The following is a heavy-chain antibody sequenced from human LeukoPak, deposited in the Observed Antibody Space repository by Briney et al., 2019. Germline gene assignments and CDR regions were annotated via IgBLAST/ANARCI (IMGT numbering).Heavy chain of an antibody. CDR1: GFTFSDYY. V-gene: IGHV3-11*04. CDR2: ISSSGSTI. D-gene: IGHD2-2*01. J-gene: IGHJ4*02. Sequence: GGSLRLSCAASGFTFSDYYMSWIRQAPGKGLEWVSYISSSGSTIYYADSVKGRFTISRDNAKNSLYLQMNSLRAEDTAVYYCAPVYCSSTTCYHYFDYWGQGTLVTVSS. CDR3: APVYCSSTTCYHYFDY.